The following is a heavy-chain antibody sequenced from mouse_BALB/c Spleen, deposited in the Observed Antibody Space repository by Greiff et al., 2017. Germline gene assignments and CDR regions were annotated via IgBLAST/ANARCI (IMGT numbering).Heavy chain of an antibody. J-gene: IGHJ3*01. CDR1: GYTFTSYW. V-gene: IGHV1-87*01. D-gene: IGHD4-1*01. CDR2: IYPGDGDT. Sequence: QVQLQQSGAELARPGASVKLSCKASGYTFTSYWMQWVKQRPGQGLEWIGAIYPGDGDTRYTQKFKGKATLTADKSSSTAYMQLSSLASEDSAVYYCAREDNWDWFAYWGQGTLVTVSA. CDR3: AREDNWDWFAY.